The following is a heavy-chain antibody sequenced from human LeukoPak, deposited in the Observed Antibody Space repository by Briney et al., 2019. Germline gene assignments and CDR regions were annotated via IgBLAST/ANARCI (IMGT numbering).Heavy chain of an antibody. CDR3: AREGDYPTDAFDI. D-gene: IGHD3-16*01. CDR2: IKQDGSEK. CDR1: GFTFSSYW. V-gene: IGHV3-7*01. Sequence: GGSLRLSCAASGFTFSSYWMSWVRQAPGKGLEWVANIKQDGSEKYYVDSVKGRFTISRDNAKNSLYLQMNSLRAEDTAVYYCAREGDYPTDAFDIWGQGTMVIVSS. J-gene: IGHJ3*02.